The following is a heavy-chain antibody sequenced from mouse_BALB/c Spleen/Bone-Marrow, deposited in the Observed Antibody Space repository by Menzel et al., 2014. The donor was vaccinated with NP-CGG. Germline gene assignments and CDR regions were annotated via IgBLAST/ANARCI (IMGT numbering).Heavy chain of an antibody. J-gene: IGHJ1*01. CDR1: GYTFTSYW. D-gene: IGHD2-4*01. V-gene: IGHV1S41*01. Sequence: DLVKPGASVKLSCKASGYTFTSYWINWIKQRPGQGLEGIGRFAPGSGNTYYNEMFKGKATLTVDTSSSTAYIQLSSLSSEDSAVYFCARARSTVITTWYFDVWGAGTTVTVSS. CDR2: FAPGSGNT. CDR3: ARARSTVITTWYFDV.